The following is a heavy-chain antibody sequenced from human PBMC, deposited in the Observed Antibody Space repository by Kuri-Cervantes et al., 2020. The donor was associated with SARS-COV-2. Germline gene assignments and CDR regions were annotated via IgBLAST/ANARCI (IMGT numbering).Heavy chain of an antibody. CDR1: GGSISSGDYY. CDR2: IYYSGST. Sequence: SETLSLTCTVSGGSISSGDYYWSWIRQPPGKGLEWIGYIYYSGSTYYNPSLKSRVTISVDTSKNQFSLKLSPVTAADTAVYYCARESSYITIFGVVTRYGMDVWGQGTTVTVSS. J-gene: IGHJ6*02. CDR3: ARESSYITIFGVVTRYGMDV. V-gene: IGHV4-30-4*01. D-gene: IGHD3-3*01.